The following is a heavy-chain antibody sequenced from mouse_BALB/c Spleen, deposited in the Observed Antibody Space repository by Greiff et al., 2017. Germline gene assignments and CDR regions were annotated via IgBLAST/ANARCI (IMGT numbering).Heavy chain of an antibody. CDR2: INPSTGYT. CDR3: ARFYYGYDAEAY. D-gene: IGHD2-2*01. Sequence: QVQLQQSGPELVRPGASVKMSCKASGYTFTSYWMHWVKQRPGQGLEWIGYINPSTGYTEYNQKFKDKATLTADKSSSTAYMQLSSLTSEDSAVYYCARFYYGYDAEAYWGQGTLVTVSA. CDR1: GYTFTSYW. J-gene: IGHJ3*01. V-gene: IGHV1-4*01.